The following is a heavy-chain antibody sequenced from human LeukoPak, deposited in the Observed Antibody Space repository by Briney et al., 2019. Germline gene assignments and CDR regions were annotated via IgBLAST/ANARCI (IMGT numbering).Heavy chain of an antibody. V-gene: IGHV4-34*01. J-gene: IGHJ4*02. CDR1: GGSFSGYY. CDR3: ARHGPQNGVWERNFDY. D-gene: IGHD2-8*01. CDR2: INHSGST. Sequence: SETLSLTCAVYGGSFSGYYWSWIRQPPGKGLEWIGEINHSGSTNYNPSLKSRVTISVDTSKNQFSLKLSSVTAADTAVYYCARHGPQNGVWERNFDYWGQGTLVTVSS.